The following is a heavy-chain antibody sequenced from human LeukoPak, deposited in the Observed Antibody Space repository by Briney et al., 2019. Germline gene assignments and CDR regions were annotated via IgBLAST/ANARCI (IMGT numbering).Heavy chain of an antibody. Sequence: SETLSLTCTVSGGSISSSSYYWGWIRQPPGKGLEWIGSIYYSGSTYYNPSLKSRVTIPVDTSKNQFSLKLSSVTAADTAVYYCARLDILTGYYYYFDYWGQGTLVTVSS. CDR3: ARLDILTGYYYYFDY. D-gene: IGHD3-9*01. J-gene: IGHJ4*02. V-gene: IGHV4-39*01. CDR1: GGSISSSSYY. CDR2: IYYSGST.